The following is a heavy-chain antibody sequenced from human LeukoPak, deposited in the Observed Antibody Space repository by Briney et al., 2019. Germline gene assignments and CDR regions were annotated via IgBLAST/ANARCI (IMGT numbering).Heavy chain of an antibody. CDR3: ARGQQLDLDY. V-gene: IGHV4-61*01. J-gene: IGHJ4*02. CDR1: GGSVSSGSYY. CDR2: IYYSGST. D-gene: IGHD6-13*01. Sequence: PSETLSLTCTVSGGSVSSGSYYWSWIRQPPGKGLEWIGYIYYSGSTNYNPSLKSRVTISVDTSKNQFSLKLSSVTAADTAVYCCARGQQLDLDYWGQGTLVTVSS.